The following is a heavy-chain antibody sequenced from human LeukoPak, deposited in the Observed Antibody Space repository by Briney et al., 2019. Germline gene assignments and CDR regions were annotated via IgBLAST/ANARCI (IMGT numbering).Heavy chain of an antibody. V-gene: IGHV3-53*01. J-gene: IGHJ4*02. CDR2: LYTGGET. CDR1: GFSVSNNY. CDR3: ARGFAPAYNFGVFDY. Sequence: PGGSLRLSCAASGFSVSNNYMIWVRQAPGKGLEWVSLLYTGGETNYADSVKGRFTMSRDTPKNTVSLHMNGLRAEDTAVYYCARGFAPAYNFGVFDYWGQGTLVTVSS. D-gene: IGHD5-24*01.